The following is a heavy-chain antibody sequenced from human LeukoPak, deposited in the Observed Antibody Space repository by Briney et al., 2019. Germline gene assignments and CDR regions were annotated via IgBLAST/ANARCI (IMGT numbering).Heavy chain of an antibody. D-gene: IGHD3-16*02. CDR2: IYTSGST. CDR3: ARASHDYVWGSYPNDAFDI. CDR1: GGSISSYY. V-gene: IGHV4-4*07. J-gene: IGHJ3*02. Sequence: SETLSLTCTVSGGSISSYYWSWIRQPAGKGLERIGRIYTSGSTNYNPSLKSRVTMSVDTSKNQFSLKLSSVTAADTAVYYCARASHDYVWGSYPNDAFDIWGQGTMVTVSS.